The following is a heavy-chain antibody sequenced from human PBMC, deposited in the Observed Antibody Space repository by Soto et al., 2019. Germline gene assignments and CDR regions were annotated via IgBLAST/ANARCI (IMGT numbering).Heavy chain of an antibody. CDR2: VNNGGGGT. CDR3: TKERLGRGSAY. J-gene: IGHJ4*02. D-gene: IGHD3-10*01. Sequence: EVLLLDSGGGLVQPGGSLRLSCAASGFTFSNYSMTWVRQAPGKGPEWISTVNNGGGGTYYADSVKGRVTISRDNSKNTLHWQVRSRGAEDTAVYYGTKERLGRGSAYWGRGILVPVSS. V-gene: IGHV3-23*01. CDR1: GFTFSNYS.